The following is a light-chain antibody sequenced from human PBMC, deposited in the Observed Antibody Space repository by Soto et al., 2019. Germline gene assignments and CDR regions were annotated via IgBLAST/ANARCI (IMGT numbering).Light chain of an antibody. Sequence: VVLTQSRATLSLSPGEIATLXCRASQGGIRHLLWYTQKAGKAPRLLVXDASKRATGIQARLSGSGSGKDFTLNISSLEPEDFAVYYCKQRTNWPPITFGQGTRLEIK. J-gene: IGKJ5*01. V-gene: IGKV3D-11*03. CDR1: QGGIRH. CDR2: DAS. CDR3: KQRTNWPPIT.